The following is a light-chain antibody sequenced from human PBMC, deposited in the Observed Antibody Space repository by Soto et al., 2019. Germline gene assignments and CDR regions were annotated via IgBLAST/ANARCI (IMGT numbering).Light chain of an antibody. J-gene: IGKJ5*01. Sequence: EIVLTQSPATLSLSPGERATLSCRASQSVSTFLAWYQQRPGQAPRLLIYDASNRATGIPARFSASGSGTDFTLTISSLEPEDFTVYYCQHRNSWITFGQGTRLEIK. CDR2: DAS. CDR3: QHRNSWIT. CDR1: QSVSTF. V-gene: IGKV3-11*01.